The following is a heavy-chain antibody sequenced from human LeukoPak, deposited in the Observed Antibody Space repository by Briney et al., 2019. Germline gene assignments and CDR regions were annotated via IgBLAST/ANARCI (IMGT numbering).Heavy chain of an antibody. Sequence: SETLSLTCAVYGGSFSGYYWSWIRQPPGKGLEWIGEINHSGSTNYNPSLKSRVTISVDTSKNQFSLKLSSVTAADTAVYYCARVGAGSGRGYYYYGMDVWGQGTTVTVSS. D-gene: IGHD3-10*01. J-gene: IGHJ6*02. V-gene: IGHV4-34*01. CDR1: GGSFSGYY. CDR3: ARVGAGSGRGYYYYGMDV. CDR2: INHSGST.